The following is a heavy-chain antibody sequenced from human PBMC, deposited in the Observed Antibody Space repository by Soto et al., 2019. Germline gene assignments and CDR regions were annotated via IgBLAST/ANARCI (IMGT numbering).Heavy chain of an antibody. CDR1: GGSISSYY. Sequence: QVQLQESGPGLVKPSETLSLTCTVSGGSISSYYWSWIRQPPGKGLEWIGYIYYSGSTNYNPSLXRRVTISVDPXXSXYXXKLSSVPAADTDVYYCARHYGDRVVVARPAFWFDPWGQGTLVTVSS. CDR2: IYYSGST. CDR3: ARHYGDRVVVARPAFWFDP. V-gene: IGHV4-59*08. D-gene: IGHD2-15*01. J-gene: IGHJ5*02.